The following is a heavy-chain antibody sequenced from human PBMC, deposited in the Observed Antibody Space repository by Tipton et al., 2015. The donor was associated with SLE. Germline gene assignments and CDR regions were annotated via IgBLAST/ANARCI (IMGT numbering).Heavy chain of an antibody. CDR1: GESFSAYY. CDR2: ITPSGSS. D-gene: IGHD6-19*01. CDR3: ARSSASKRSHDN. V-gene: IGHV4-34*01. J-gene: IGHJ4*02. Sequence: TLSLTCAVYGESFSAYYWSWIRQPPGKGLEWIGEITPSGSSNYNPSLKSRVTISVDTSKNQFFLRLTSVTAADTAVYFCARSSASKRSHDNWGQGTLVTVSS.